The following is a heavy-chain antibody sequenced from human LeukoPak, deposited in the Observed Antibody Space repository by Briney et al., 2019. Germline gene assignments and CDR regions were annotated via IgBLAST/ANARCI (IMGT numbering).Heavy chain of an antibody. Sequence: PGGSLRLSCAASGFTFSSYAMHWVRQAPGKGLEWVAVISSDGSNKYYADSMKGRFTISRDNAKNSLYLQMNSLRAEDTAVYYCARNGGTADFWSGYRGPGPFDPWGQGTLVTVSS. CDR3: ARNGGTADFWSGYRGPGPFDP. D-gene: IGHD3-3*01. CDR1: GFTFSSYA. J-gene: IGHJ5*02. CDR2: ISSDGSNK. V-gene: IGHV3-30*04.